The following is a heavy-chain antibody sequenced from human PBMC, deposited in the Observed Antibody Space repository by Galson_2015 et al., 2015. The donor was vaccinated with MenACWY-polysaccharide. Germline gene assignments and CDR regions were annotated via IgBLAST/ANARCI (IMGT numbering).Heavy chain of an antibody. CDR2: IYYSGST. CDR3: ARTLIRHSSSFVGCYFDY. D-gene: IGHD6-6*01. J-gene: IGHJ4*02. V-gene: IGHV4-31*03. CDR1: GGSISSGGYY. Sequence: TLSLTCTVSGGSISSGGYYWSWIRQHPGKGLEWIGYIYYSGSTYYNPSLKSRVTISVDTSKNQFSLKLSSVTAADTAVYYCARTLIRHSSSFVGCYFDYWGQGTLVTVSS.